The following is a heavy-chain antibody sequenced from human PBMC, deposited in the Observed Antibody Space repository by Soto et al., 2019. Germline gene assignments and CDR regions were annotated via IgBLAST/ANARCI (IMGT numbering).Heavy chain of an antibody. Sequence: ASVNGACKASGYRFSSYGISWVRQTPGQGLEWMGWISAYNGNTNYAQKLQGRVTMTTDTSTSTAYMELRSLRSDDTAVYYCARDWHDSSGYYLFDYWGQGTLVTVSS. CDR3: ARDWHDSSGYYLFDY. CDR2: ISAYNGNT. J-gene: IGHJ4*02. CDR1: GYRFSSYG. V-gene: IGHV1-18*01. D-gene: IGHD3-22*01.